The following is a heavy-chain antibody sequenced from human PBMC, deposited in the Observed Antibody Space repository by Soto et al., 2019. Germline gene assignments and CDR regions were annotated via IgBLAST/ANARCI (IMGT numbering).Heavy chain of an antibody. V-gene: IGHV3-72*01. CDR3: ARYSGSYSRGLDY. Sequence: EVQLVESGGGLVQPGGSLRLSCAASGFTFSDHYMEWVRQAPGKGLEWVGRIRNKANSYNTEYAASVKGRFTISRDDSKNSLYLQRNSLKTEDSAVFYCARYSGSYSRGLDYWGQGTPVIVSS. CDR1: GFTFSDHY. D-gene: IGHD1-26*01. J-gene: IGHJ4*02. CDR2: IRNKANSYNT.